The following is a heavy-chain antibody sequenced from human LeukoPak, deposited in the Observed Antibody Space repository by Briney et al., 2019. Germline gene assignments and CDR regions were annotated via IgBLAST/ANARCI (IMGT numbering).Heavy chain of an antibody. V-gene: IGHV1-69*13. CDR1: GGTFSRYA. Sequence: SVKVSCKASGGTFSRYAISWVRQAPGQGLEWRGGIIPIFGTANYAQKFQGRATITADESTSTAYMELSSLRSEDTAVYYCARGGDILTDRSLHYYYYMDVWGKGTTVTVSS. CDR3: ARGGDILTDRSLHYYYYMDV. D-gene: IGHD3-9*01. CDR2: IIPIFGTA. J-gene: IGHJ6*03.